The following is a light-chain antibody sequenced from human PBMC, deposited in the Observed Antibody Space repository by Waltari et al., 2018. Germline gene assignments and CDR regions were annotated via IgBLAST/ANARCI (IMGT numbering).Light chain of an antibody. CDR1: QSVSPN. Sequence: EIVLTQSPATLSVSPAETATLSCRASQSVSPNLAWYQQKPGQTPRLLIAGASTRATGIPARFSGSWSGTEFTLTISSLQSEDFAVYYCQQYKNWPLTFGGGTKVEIK. CDR3: QQYKNWPLT. J-gene: IGKJ4*01. CDR2: GAS. V-gene: IGKV3-15*01.